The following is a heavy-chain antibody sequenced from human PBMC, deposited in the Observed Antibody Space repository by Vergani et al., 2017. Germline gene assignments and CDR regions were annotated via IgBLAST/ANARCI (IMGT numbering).Heavy chain of an antibody. CDR1: GFTFSNYA. CDR2: VSVGGGSS. CDR3: AKSNGGYSYGPWDY. D-gene: IGHD5-18*01. J-gene: IGHJ4*02. V-gene: IGHV3-23*04. Sequence: EVQLVESGGGLVQPGGSLRLSCAASGFTFSNYAMSWVRQAPGKGLEWVSTVSVGGGSSDYADSVKGRFTISRDNSRTTLYLQMNRLRAEDTAVYYCAKSNGGYSYGPWDYWGQGTLVTVSS.